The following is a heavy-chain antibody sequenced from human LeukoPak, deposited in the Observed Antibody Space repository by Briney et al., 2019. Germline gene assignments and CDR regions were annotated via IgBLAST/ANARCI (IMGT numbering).Heavy chain of an antibody. Sequence: SETLSLTCTVSGGSISSHYWSWIRQPPGKGLEWIGYIYYSGSTNYNPSLKSRVTILLDTSKNQFSLKLSSVTAADTAVYYCARGGYCSSTSCEFDPWGQGTLVTVSS. CDR2: IYYSGST. D-gene: IGHD2-2*03. J-gene: IGHJ5*02. CDR1: GGSISSHY. V-gene: IGHV4-59*11. CDR3: ARGGYCSSTSCEFDP.